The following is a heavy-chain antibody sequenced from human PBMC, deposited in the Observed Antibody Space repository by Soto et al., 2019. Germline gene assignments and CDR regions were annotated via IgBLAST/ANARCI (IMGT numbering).Heavy chain of an antibody. CDR1: GGSISSSNW. CDR3: AGGHYDILTGPYWYFDL. J-gene: IGHJ2*01. D-gene: IGHD3-9*01. V-gene: IGHV4-4*02. Sequence: QVQLQESGPGLVKPSGTLSLTCAVSGGSISSSNWWRWVRQPPGKGLEWVGEIYHSGSTNYNPSLKSRVTTSVDKAKNPFSLKLSSVTAADTAVYYCAGGHYDILTGPYWYFDLWGRGTLVTVSS. CDR2: IYHSGST.